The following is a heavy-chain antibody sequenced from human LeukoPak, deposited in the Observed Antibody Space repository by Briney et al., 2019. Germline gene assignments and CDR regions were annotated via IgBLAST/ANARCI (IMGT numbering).Heavy chain of an antibody. D-gene: IGHD2-2*02. Sequence: PSETLSLTCTVSGGSISISSYYWGWIRQPPGKGLEWIGSIYYSGSTYYNPSLKSRVTISVDTSKNQFSLKLSSVTAADTAVYYRARGPLPAAIGGYFDYWGQGTLVTVSS. CDR1: GGSISISSYY. CDR2: IYYSGST. CDR3: ARGPLPAAIGGYFDY. V-gene: IGHV4-39*01. J-gene: IGHJ4*02.